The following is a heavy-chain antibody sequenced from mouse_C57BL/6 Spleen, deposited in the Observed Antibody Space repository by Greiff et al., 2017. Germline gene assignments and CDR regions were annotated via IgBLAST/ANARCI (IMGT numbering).Heavy chain of an antibody. CDR3: TTKLLRYDWYFDV. CDR2: IEPEDGDT. J-gene: IGHJ1*03. CDR1: GFNIKDYY. V-gene: IGHV14-1*01. Sequence: VQLQQSGAELVRPGASVKLSCTASGFNIKDYYMHWVKQRPEQGLEWIGRIEPEDGDTEYAPKFQGKATMTADTSSNTAYLQLSSLTSEDTAVYYCTTKLLRYDWYFDVWGTGTTVTVSS. D-gene: IGHD1-1*01.